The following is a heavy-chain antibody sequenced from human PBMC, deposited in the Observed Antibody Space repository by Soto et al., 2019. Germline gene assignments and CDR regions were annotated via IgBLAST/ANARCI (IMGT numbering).Heavy chain of an antibody. J-gene: IGHJ4*02. V-gene: IGHV4-39*01. CDR3: ARGQVVAAQH. Sequence: SETLSLTCTVSGGSISSSSYYWGWIRQPPGKGLEWIGSIYYSGSTYYNPSLKSRVTIPVDTSKNQFSLKLSSVTAADTAVYYCARGQVVAAQHWGQGTLVTVSS. D-gene: IGHD2-15*01. CDR2: IYYSGST. CDR1: GGSISSSSYY.